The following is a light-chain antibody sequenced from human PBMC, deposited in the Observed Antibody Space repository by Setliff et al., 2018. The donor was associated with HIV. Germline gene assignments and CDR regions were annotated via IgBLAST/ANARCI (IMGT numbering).Light chain of an antibody. CDR3: RSNTGSNTFV. CDR2: QAT. CDR1: SSDIGRYNL. V-gene: IGLV2-23*02. Sequence: QSVLAQPASVSGSPGQSITISCTGTSSDIGRYNLVSWYQQYPGKAPKLMIYQATKRPSGVSDRFSGSKSGNTASLTISGLQPEDEADYYCRSNTGSNTFVFGSGTKVTVL. J-gene: IGLJ1*01.